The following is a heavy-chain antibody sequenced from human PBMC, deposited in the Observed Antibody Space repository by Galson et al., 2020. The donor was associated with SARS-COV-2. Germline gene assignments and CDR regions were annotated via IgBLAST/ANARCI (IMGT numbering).Heavy chain of an antibody. CDR2: IWYDGSNK. Sequence: GESLKISCAASGFTFSSYGMHWVRQAPGKGLEWVAVIWYDGSNKYYADSVKGRFTISRDNSKNTLYLQMNSLRAEDTAVYYCARDGFYYDILTGYYITDYYYYYGMDVWGQGTTVTVSS. CDR3: ARDGFYYDILTGYYITDYYYYYGMDV. D-gene: IGHD3-9*01. CDR1: GFTFSSYG. V-gene: IGHV3-33*01. J-gene: IGHJ6*02.